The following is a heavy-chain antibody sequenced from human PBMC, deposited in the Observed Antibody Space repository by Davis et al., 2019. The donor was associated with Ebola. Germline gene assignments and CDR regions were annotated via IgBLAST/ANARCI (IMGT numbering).Heavy chain of an antibody. V-gene: IGHV4-59*12. CDR1: GGSISSYY. J-gene: IGHJ4*02. Sequence: MPSETLSLTCTVSGGSISSYYWSWIRQHPGKGLEWIGYIYYSGSTNYNPSLKSRVTISVDTSKNQFPLKLSSVTAADTAVYYCARGGKTSGWYYYFDYWGQGSLVSVSS. D-gene: IGHD6-19*01. CDR3: ARGGKTSGWYYYFDY. CDR2: IYYSGST.